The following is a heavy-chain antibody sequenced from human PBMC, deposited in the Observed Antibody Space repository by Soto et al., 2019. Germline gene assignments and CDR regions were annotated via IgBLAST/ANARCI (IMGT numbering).Heavy chain of an antibody. Sequence: SVKVSCKASGYTFTSYDINWVRQATGQGLEWMGGIIPIFGTANYAQKFQGRVTITADKSTSTAYMELSSLRSEDTAVYYCASTPPTYYDFWSGYYFDYWGQGALVTVSS. CDR3: ASTPPTYYDFWSGYYFDY. CDR2: IIPIFGTA. D-gene: IGHD3-3*01. J-gene: IGHJ4*02. V-gene: IGHV1-69*06. CDR1: GYTFTSYD.